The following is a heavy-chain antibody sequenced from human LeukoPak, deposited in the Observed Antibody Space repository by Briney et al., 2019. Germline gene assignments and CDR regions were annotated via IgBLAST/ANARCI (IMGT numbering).Heavy chain of an antibody. CDR2: IYYSGST. D-gene: IGHD3-10*01. CDR1: GGSISSGGYY. J-gene: IGHJ5*02. V-gene: IGHV4-31*03. CDR3: ARDGSGSYYKWRDNWFDP. Sequence: SETLSLTCTVSGGSISSGGYYWGWIRQHPGKGLEWIGYIYYSGSTYYNPSLKSRVTISVDTSKNQFSLKLSSVTAADTAVYYCARDGSGSYYKWRDNWFDPWGQGTLVTVSS.